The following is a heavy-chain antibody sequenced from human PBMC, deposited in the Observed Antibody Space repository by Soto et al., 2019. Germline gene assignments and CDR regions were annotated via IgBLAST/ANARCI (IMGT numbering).Heavy chain of an antibody. CDR3: ARASGESYPGSRVFDS. Sequence: EVQLLESGGDLVQPGGSLRLSCAASGFTFSSNAMSWVRQAPGKGLEWVSVFTNTGGDTLYADSVKGRFTMSRDDSKNILDLQMNSLRAEDTAIYYCARASGESYPGSRVFDSWGQGTRVTVSS. CDR2: FTNTGGDT. D-gene: IGHD3-10*01. J-gene: IGHJ4*02. CDR1: GFTFSSNA. V-gene: IGHV3-23*01.